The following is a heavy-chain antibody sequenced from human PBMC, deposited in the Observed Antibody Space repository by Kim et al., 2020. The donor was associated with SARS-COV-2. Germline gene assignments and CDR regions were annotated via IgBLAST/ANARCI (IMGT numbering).Heavy chain of an antibody. CDR1: GYTFTSYG. J-gene: IGHJ6*02. V-gene: IGHV1-18*01. CDR3: AGGGYCSGGSCYSGTYYYYSGMDV. CDR2: ISAYNGNT. Sequence: ASVKVSCKASGYTFTSYGISWVRQAPGQGLEWMGWISAYNGNTNYAQKLQGRVTMTTDTSTSTAYMELRSLRSDDTAVYYCAGGGYCSGGSCYSGTYYYYSGMDVWGQGTTVTVSS. D-gene: IGHD2-15*01.